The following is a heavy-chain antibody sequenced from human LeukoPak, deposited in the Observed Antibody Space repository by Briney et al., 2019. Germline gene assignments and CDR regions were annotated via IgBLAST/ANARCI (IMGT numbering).Heavy chain of an antibody. Sequence: NPSETLSLTCTVSGGSISSYYCSWIRQPPGKGLEWIGYIYYSGSTNYNPSLKSRVTISVDTSKNQFSLKLSSVTAADTAVYYCARDSRAQVAAAGPQGYMDVWGKGTTVTVSS. D-gene: IGHD6-13*01. V-gene: IGHV4-59*12. CDR1: GGSISSYY. CDR3: ARDSRAQVAAAGPQGYMDV. CDR2: IYYSGST. J-gene: IGHJ6*03.